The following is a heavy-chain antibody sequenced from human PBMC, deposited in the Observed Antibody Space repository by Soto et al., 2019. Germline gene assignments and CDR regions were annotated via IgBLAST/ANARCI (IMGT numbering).Heavy chain of an antibody. V-gene: IGHV3-48*03. D-gene: IGHD3-3*01. Sequence: EVQLVESGGGLVQPGGSLRLSCAASGFTFSSYEMNWVRQAPGKGLEWVSYISSSGSTIYYADSVKGRFTISRDNAKNSLYLQMNSLRAEDTAGYYCARGTFGVGPNFDYWGQGTLVTVSS. CDR1: GFTFSSYE. CDR2: ISSSGSTI. CDR3: ARGTFGVGPNFDY. J-gene: IGHJ4*02.